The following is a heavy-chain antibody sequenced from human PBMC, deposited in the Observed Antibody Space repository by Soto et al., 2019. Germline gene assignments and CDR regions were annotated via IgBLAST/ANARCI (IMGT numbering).Heavy chain of an antibody. D-gene: IGHD6-19*01. V-gene: IGHV3-48*02. CDR3: AREAVAFLGGMDV. J-gene: IGHJ6*02. CDR1: GFTFSSYS. Sequence: VSLRLSCAASGFTFSSYSMNWVRQAPGKGLEWVSYISSSSSTIYYAGSVKGRFTISRDNAKNSLYLQMNSLRDEDTAVYYCAREAVAFLGGMDVWGQGTTVTVSS. CDR2: ISSSSSTI.